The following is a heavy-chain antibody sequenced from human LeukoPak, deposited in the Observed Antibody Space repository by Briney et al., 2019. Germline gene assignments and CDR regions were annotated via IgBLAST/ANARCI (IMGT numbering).Heavy chain of an antibody. CDR2: IYYSGST. CDR3: ARVTHSLQQSYYDILTAHEDYYYMDV. D-gene: IGHD3-9*01. Sequence: SETLSLTCTVSGGSISSYYWSWIRQPPGKGLEWIGYIYYSGSTNYNPSLKSRVTISVDTSKNQFSLKLSSVTAADTAVYYCARVTHSLQQSYYDILTAHEDYYYMDVWGKGTTVTVSS. CDR1: GGSISSYY. J-gene: IGHJ6*03. V-gene: IGHV4-59*01.